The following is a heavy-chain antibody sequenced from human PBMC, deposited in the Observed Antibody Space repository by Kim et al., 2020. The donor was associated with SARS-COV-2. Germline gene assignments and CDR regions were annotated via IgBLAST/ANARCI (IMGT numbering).Heavy chain of an antibody. V-gene: IGHV4-34*01. J-gene: IGHJ4*02. Sequence: YTPSLQSRVTLSTDTSKSQFSLEVTSVTAADTAVYYCARIPPDYRFYLDLWDQGSLVTVPS. D-gene: IGHD3-16*01. CDR3: ARIPPDYRFYLDL.